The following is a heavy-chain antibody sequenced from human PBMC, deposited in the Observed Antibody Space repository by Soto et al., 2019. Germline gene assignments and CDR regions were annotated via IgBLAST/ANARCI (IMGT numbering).Heavy chain of an antibody. CDR3: ARDAWALAGPDAFDI. D-gene: IGHD6-19*01. V-gene: IGHV3-23*01. CDR2: ISGSGDTT. J-gene: IGHJ3*02. CDR1: GFTFDNYV. Sequence: EVQLLESAGGLVQPGGSLRISCAASGFTFDNYVMNWVRLAPGKGLEWVSGISGSGDTTFYGDSVKGRFTISRDNSKNTLYLHINTLRAEDTAVYFCARDAWALAGPDAFDIWGQGTLVTVSS.